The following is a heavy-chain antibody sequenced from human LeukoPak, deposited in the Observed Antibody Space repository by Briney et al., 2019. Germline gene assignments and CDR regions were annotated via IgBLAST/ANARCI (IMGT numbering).Heavy chain of an antibody. CDR2: FSRGGTFV. J-gene: IGHJ4*02. CDR1: GFTFSSYT. CDR3: ATLGCAGENCPRAGRALGGY. D-gene: IGHD2-21*01. V-gene: IGHV3-21*01. Sequence: GGSLRLSCTGSGFTFSSYTLRWFRQAPGKELEGFSSFSRGGTFVFYADSVTGRFTISRDNAGKFLYLQMDSLRAEDTAVYYCATLGCAGENCPRAGRALGGYWGQGTLVTVSS.